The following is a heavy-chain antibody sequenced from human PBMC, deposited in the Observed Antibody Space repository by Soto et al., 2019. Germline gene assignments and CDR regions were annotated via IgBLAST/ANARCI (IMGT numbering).Heavy chain of an antibody. CDR2: ISAYNGNT. CDR3: ARGVPGIAVAGTPNWYFDL. V-gene: IGHV1-18*01. D-gene: IGHD6-19*01. J-gene: IGHJ2*01. Sequence: QVQLVQSGAEVKKPGASVKVSCKASGYTFTSYGISWVRQAPGQGLEWMGWISAYNGNTNYAQKIQGRVTMTTDTSTSTAYIELRSLRSDDTAVYYCARGVPGIAVAGTPNWYFDLWGRGTLVTVSS. CDR1: GYTFTSYG.